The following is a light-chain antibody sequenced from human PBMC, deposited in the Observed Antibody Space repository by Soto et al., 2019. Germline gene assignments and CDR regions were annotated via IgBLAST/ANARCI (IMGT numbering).Light chain of an antibody. CDR3: QKYNSVPHT. V-gene: IGKV1-27*01. CDR1: QGISNY. CDR2: GAS. J-gene: IGKJ5*01. Sequence: DIQMTQSPSSLSAFVGDRVTITCRASQGISNYLAWYQQKPGKVPKLLIFGASTLQSGVPSRFSGSGSGTDFTLTISSLQPEDVATYYCQKYNSVPHTFGQGTRLEI.